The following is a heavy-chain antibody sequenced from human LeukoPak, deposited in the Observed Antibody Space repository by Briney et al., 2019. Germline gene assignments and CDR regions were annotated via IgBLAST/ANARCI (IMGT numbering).Heavy chain of an antibody. V-gene: IGHV3-66*01. CDR2: IYSGGIT. CDR1: GFSVTDSY. D-gene: IGHD3-22*01. J-gene: IGHJ4*02. CDR3: ARDIYDATGY. Sequence: GRSLRLSCAASGFSVTDSYFSWVRQTPGKGLEWVSLIYSGGITNYADSVRGRFTISRDIPGKTVYLQMNSLRAEDTAVYYCARDIYDATGYWGQGTLVTVSS.